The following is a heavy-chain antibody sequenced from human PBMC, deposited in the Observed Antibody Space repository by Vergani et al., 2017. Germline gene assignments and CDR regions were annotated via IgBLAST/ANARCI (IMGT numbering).Heavy chain of an antibody. J-gene: IGHJ6*03. V-gene: IGHV3-23*01. Sequence: EVQLLESGGGLAQPGGSLRLSCAASGFTFSHYAMSWVRQAPGKGLEWVSTIGGSGDNTYYADSVKGRFTISRDNSKNTLFLQMNSLRAEDTAVYYCANTALRILYKPAYLDVWGKGTTVTVSS. CDR3: ANTALRILYKPAYLDV. CDR1: GFTFSHYA. D-gene: IGHD2-15*01. CDR2: IGGSGDNT.